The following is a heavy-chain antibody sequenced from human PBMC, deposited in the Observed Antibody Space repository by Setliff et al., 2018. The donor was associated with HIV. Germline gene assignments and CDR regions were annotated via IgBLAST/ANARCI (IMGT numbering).Heavy chain of an antibody. D-gene: IGHD3-10*01. CDR2: IYSGGST. V-gene: IGHV3-23*03. CDR1: GFTFSSYA. J-gene: IGHJ5*02. Sequence: PGESLKISCAASGFTFSSYAMTWVRQAPGKGLEWVSVIYSGGSTYYADSVKGRFTISRDKSKNTLYLQMNSLRVEDTAVYYCAKDPLASFGEPYPPTANWFDPWGQGTLVTVSS. CDR3: AKDPLASFGEPYPPTANWFDP.